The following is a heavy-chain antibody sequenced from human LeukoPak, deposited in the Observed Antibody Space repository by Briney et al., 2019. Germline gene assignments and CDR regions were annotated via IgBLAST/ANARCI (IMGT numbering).Heavy chain of an antibody. V-gene: IGHV3-23*01. Sequence: GRSLRLSCAASGFTFSSYAMSWVRQAPGKGLEWVSAISGSGGSTYYADSVKGRFTISRDNSKNTLCLQMNSLRAEDTAVYYCAKAYSSGWYVGYWGQGTLVTVSS. CDR2: ISGSGGST. J-gene: IGHJ4*02. CDR1: GFTFSSYA. CDR3: AKAYSSGWYVGY. D-gene: IGHD6-19*01.